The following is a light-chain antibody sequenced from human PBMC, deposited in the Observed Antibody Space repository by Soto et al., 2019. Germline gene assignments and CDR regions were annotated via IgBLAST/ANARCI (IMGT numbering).Light chain of an antibody. Sequence: QSALTQPASVSGSPGQSITISCTGTSSDIGSYNYVSWYQQHPGTAPKLMIYDVSNRPSGVSNRFTGSKSGKTSSLTISGREGADEADYYCSSYTSSSTPRVFGGGTKLTVL. V-gene: IGLV2-14*03. CDR2: DVS. CDR1: SSDIGSYNY. CDR3: SSYTSSSTPRV. J-gene: IGLJ2*01.